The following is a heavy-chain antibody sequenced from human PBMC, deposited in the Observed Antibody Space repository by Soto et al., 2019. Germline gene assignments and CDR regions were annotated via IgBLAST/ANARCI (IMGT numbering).Heavy chain of an antibody. Sequence: QVPLVQSGAEVKKPGSSVKVSCKASGGTFSSYAISWVRQAPGQGLEWMGGIIPIFGTANYAQKFQGRVTITADESTSTAYMELSSLRSEDTAVYYCATDGGEVVVAAATHYYYGMDVWGQGTTVTVSS. CDR3: ATDGGEVVVAAATHYYYGMDV. V-gene: IGHV1-69*01. CDR2: IIPIFGTA. D-gene: IGHD2-15*01. J-gene: IGHJ6*02. CDR1: GGTFSSYA.